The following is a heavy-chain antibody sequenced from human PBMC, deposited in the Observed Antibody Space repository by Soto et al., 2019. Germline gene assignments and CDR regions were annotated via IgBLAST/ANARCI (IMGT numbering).Heavy chain of an antibody. Sequence: GGSLRLSCAASGFTVSRYWMHWVRQAPGKGLVWVSRINSDGSSTSYADSVKGRFTISRDNAKNTLYLQMNSLRAEDTAVYYCARGDGSGSYYYYYYGMDVWGQGTTVTVSS. CDR1: GFTVSRYW. CDR2: INSDGSST. CDR3: ARGDGSGSYYYYYYGMDV. V-gene: IGHV3-74*01. J-gene: IGHJ6*02. D-gene: IGHD3-10*01.